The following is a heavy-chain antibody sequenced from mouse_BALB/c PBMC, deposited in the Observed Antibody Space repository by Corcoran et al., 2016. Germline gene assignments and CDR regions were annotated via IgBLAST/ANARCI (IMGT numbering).Heavy chain of an antibody. J-gene: IGHJ3*01. Sequence: EVLLQQSGPELVKPGASVTIPCKASGYTFTDYNMDWVKQSHGKSLEWIGDINPNNGGTIYNQKFKGKATLTVDKSSSTAYMELRSLTSEDTAVYYCARAWFAYWGQGTLVTVSA. V-gene: IGHV1-18*01. CDR2: INPNNGGT. CDR3: ARAWFAY. CDR1: GYTFTDYN.